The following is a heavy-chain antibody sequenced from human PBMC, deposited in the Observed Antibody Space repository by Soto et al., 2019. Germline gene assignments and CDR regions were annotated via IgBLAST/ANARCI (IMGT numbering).Heavy chain of an antibody. V-gene: IGHV3-23*01. CDR3: ASAGSDCSGDSCYC. J-gene: IGHJ4*02. D-gene: IGHD2-15*01. CDR1: GFTFSNYA. Sequence: GGSLRLSCAASGFTFSNYAMSWVRQAPGKGLEWVSAISASGGCTYYADSVKGRFTISRDNSKNTLYLQMNSLRDEDTAVYYCASAGSDCSGDSCYCWRQRTLVTVSS. CDR2: ISASGGCT.